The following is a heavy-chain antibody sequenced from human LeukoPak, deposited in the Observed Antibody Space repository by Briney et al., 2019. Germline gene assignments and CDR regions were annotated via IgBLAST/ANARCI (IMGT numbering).Heavy chain of an antibody. CDR2: ISSSSSTI. CDR1: GFTFSSYS. Sequence: GGSLRLSCAASGFTFSSYSMNWVRQAPGKGLEGVSYISSSSSTIYYADSVKGRFTISRDNAKNSLYLQMNSLRAEDTAVYYCASGSTSCYGWGQGTLVTVSS. V-gene: IGHV3-48*04. D-gene: IGHD2-2*01. CDR3: ASGSTSCYG. J-gene: IGHJ4*02.